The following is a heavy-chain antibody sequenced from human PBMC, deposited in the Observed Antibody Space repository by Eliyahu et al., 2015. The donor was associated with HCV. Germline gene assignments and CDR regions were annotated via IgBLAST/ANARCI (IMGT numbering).Heavy chain of an antibody. CDR2: IYYSGST. CDR3: ARGSSGWYGVVSYFDY. J-gene: IGHJ4*02. Sequence: QVQLQESGPGLVKPSETLSLTCTVSGGSISSYYWSWIRQPPGKGLEWIGYIYYSGSTNYNPSLKSRVTISVDTSKNQFSLKLSSVTAADTAVYYCARGSSGWYGVVSYFDYWGQGTLVTVSS. V-gene: IGHV4-59*01. CDR1: GGSISSYY. D-gene: IGHD6-19*01.